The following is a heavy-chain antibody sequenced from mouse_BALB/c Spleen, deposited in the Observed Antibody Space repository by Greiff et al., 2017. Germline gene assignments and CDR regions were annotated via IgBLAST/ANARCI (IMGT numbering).Heavy chain of an antibody. V-gene: IGHV8-12*01. J-gene: IGHJ4*01. D-gene: IGHD1-1*01. CDR3: ARSAGYYYGTPYYYAMDY. Sequence: QVTLKESGPGILQPSQTLSLTCSFSGFSLSTSGMGVSWIRQPSGKGLEWLAHIYWDDDKRYNPSLKSRLTISKDTSRNQVFLKITSVDTADTATYYCARSAGYYYGTPYYYAMDYWGQGTSVTVSS. CDR2: IYWDDDK. CDR1: GFSLSTSGMG.